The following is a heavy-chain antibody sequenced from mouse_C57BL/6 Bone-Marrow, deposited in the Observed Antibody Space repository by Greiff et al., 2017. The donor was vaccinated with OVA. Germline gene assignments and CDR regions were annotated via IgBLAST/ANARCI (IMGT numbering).Heavy chain of an antibody. CDR1: GFTFSDYY. Sequence: EVQGVESGGGLVQPGGSLKLSCAASGFTFSDYYMYWVRQTPEQRLEWVAYISNGGGSTYYPDTVKGRFTISRDNATNTLYLQMSRLKSEDTSMYYCARILPLGAMDYWGQGTSVTVSS. J-gene: IGHJ4*01. CDR3: ARILPLGAMDY. V-gene: IGHV5-12*01. D-gene: IGHD2-1*01. CDR2: ISNGGGST.